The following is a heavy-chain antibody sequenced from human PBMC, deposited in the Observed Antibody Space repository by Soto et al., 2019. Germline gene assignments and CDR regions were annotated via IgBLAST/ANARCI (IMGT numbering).Heavy chain of an antibody. D-gene: IGHD6-13*01. Sequence: QVQLVQSGAEVKKPGASVKVSCKASGYTFTSYDINWVRQATGQGLEWMGWMNPNSGNTGYAQKFQGRVTMTRNTSISTAYMELSSLRSEHTAVYYCAVTIAAAPTFDYWGQGTLVTVSS. J-gene: IGHJ4*02. CDR2: MNPNSGNT. CDR3: AVTIAAAPTFDY. CDR1: GYTFTSYD. V-gene: IGHV1-8*01.